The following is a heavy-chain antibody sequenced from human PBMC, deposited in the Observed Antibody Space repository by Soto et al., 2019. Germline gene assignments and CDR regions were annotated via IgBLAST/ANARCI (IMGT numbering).Heavy chain of an antibody. Sequence: NPSETLSLTCSVSGGSISGYYWSWIRQHPGKGLEWIGYIYYSGSTYYNPSLKSRVTISVDTSKNQFSLKLSSVTAADTAVYYCARLSYGSGSHPSPPYYYYGMDVWGQGTTVTVSS. D-gene: IGHD3-10*01. CDR1: GGSISGYY. V-gene: IGHV4-59*08. CDR2: IYYSGST. CDR3: ARLSYGSGSHPSPPYYYYGMDV. J-gene: IGHJ6*02.